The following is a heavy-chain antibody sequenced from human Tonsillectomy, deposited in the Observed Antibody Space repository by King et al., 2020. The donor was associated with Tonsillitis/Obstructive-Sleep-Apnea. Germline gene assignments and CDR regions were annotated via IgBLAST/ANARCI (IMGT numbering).Heavy chain of an antibody. CDR1: GGSFSGYY. V-gene: IGHV4-34*01. Sequence: VQLQQWGAGLLKPSETLSLTCGVYGGSFSGYYWSWIRQPPGKGLEWIGEIGHTGSTNYNPSLKSRVTISVDTSKNQLSLKLNSVTAADTAVYYCARDNGGGSAFDIWGQGTMVTVSS. J-gene: IGHJ3*02. CDR2: IGHTGST. CDR3: ARDNGGGSAFDI. D-gene: IGHD3-16*01.